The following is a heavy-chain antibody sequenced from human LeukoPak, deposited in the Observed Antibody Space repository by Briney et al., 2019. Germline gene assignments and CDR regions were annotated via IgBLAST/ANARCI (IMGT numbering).Heavy chain of an antibody. CDR2: IKQDGREK. CDR1: GFTFSSYW. D-gene: IGHD3-3*01. Sequence: GGPLRLSCAASGFTFSSYWMSWVRQAPGKGLEWVANIKQDGREKYYVDSVKGRFTISRDNAKNSLYLQMNSLRAEDTAVYYCARYDFWGGYWSDAFDIWGQGTMVTVSS. V-gene: IGHV3-7*01. J-gene: IGHJ3*02. CDR3: ARYDFWGGYWSDAFDI.